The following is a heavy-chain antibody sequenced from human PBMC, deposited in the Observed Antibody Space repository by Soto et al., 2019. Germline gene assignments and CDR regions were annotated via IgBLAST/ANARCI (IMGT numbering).Heavy chain of an antibody. J-gene: IGHJ5*02. CDR1: GGSISSSSYY. CDR2: IYYSGST. V-gene: IGHV4-39*01. D-gene: IGHD2-15*01. Sequence: QLQLQESGPGLVKPSETLSLTCTVSGGSISSSSYYWGWIRQPPGKGLEWIGSIYYSGSTYYNPSLKSRVTISVDTSKNQFSLKLSSVTAADTAVYYCARHYESHVVAATVDNWFDPWGQGTLVTVSS. CDR3: ARHYESHVVAATVDNWFDP.